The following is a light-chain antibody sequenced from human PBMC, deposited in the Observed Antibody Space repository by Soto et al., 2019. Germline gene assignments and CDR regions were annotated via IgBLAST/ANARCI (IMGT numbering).Light chain of an antibody. V-gene: IGKV3-11*01. CDR3: QQRSSWPVLT. CDR2: DAS. Sequence: EIVLTQSPATLSLSPGDRATLSCRASQSVTNYLAWYQQRPGQAPRLLISDASNRATGIPDRFSGSGSGTDFTLTISSLEPEDFAVYYCQQRSSWPVLTFGGGTRVEIK. J-gene: IGKJ4*01. CDR1: QSVTNY.